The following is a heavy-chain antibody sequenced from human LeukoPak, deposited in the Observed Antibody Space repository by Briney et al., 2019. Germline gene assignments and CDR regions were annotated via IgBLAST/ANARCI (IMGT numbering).Heavy chain of an antibody. J-gene: IGHJ4*02. Sequence: ETLSLTCTVSGYFSTNYYWAWIRQPPGKGLECIGSIYYSGRTYYNPSLKSRVTISVDTSKNQFSLKLSSVTAADTAVYYCARKSARAVAGNFDYWGQGTLVTVSS. V-gene: IGHV4-38-2*02. CDR1: GYFSTNYY. CDR3: ARKSARAVAGNFDY. CDR2: IYYSGRT. D-gene: IGHD6-19*01.